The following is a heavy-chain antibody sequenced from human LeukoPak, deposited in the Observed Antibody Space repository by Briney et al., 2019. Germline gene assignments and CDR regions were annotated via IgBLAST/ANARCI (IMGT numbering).Heavy chain of an antibody. D-gene: IGHD3-16*01. Sequence: LPGGSLRLSCAASGFTFSSYGMSWVRQAPGKGLEWVSAISGSGGSTYYADSVKGRFTISRDNSKNTLYLQMNSLRAEDTAVYYCAKDLGYDYVRGEGNLYDYWGQGTLVTVSS. CDR2: ISGSGGST. CDR3: AKDLGYDYVRGEGNLYDY. CDR1: GFTFSSYG. V-gene: IGHV3-23*01. J-gene: IGHJ4*02.